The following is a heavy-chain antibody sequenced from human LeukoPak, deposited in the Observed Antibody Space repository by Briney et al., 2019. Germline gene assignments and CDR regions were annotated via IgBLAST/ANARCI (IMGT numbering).Heavy chain of an antibody. CDR2: IIPIFGTA. J-gene: IGHJ4*02. Sequence: GASVKVSCKASGGTFSSYAISWVRQAPGQGLEWMGGIIPIFGTANYAQKFQGRVTITADESTSTAYMELSSLRSEDTAVYYCASNPEGYYYGSGSSLTFDYWGQGTLVTVSS. V-gene: IGHV1-69*13. D-gene: IGHD3-10*01. CDR3: ASNPEGYYYGSGSSLTFDY. CDR1: GGTFSSYA.